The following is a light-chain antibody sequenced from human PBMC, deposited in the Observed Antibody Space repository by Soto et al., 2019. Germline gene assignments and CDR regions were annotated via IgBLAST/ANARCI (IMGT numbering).Light chain of an antibody. CDR3: NSYTTRSTV. CDR2: EVS. V-gene: IGLV2-14*01. CDR1: SSDAGDYKY. Sequence: QSALTQPASVSGSPGQSITISCTGTSSDAGDYKYVSWYQQHPGKAPKLMIYEVSNRPSGVSNRFSGSKSGNTASLTIPGLQAEDEADYYCNSYTTRSTVFGTGTKLTVL. J-gene: IGLJ1*01.